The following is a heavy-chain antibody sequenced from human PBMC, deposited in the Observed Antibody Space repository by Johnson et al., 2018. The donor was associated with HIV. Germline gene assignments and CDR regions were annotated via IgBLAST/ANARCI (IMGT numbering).Heavy chain of an antibody. Sequence: VQLVESGGVVVQPGGSLRLYCAASGFTFDDYTMHWVRQAPGKGLEWVSAIGTAGDTYYMDSVKGRFTISRDNAKKSLYLQMNNLRAEDTAVYYCVRDDGSNYEAFDIWGQGTMVTVSS. D-gene: IGHD4-11*01. CDR1: GFTFDDYT. V-gene: IGHV3-43*01. CDR3: VRDDGSNYEAFDI. CDR2: IGTAGDT. J-gene: IGHJ3*02.